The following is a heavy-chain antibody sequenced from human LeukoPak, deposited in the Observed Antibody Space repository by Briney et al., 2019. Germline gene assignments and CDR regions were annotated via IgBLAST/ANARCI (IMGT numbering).Heavy chain of an antibody. V-gene: IGHV3-48*03. CDR1: GFTFSSYE. CDR3: AREVYESRFDY. J-gene: IGHJ4*02. D-gene: IGHD5/OR15-5a*01. CDR2: ISSSGSTI. Sequence: PGGSLRLSCAASGFTFSSYEMNWVRQAPGKGLEWVSYISSSGSTIYYADSVKGRFTISRDNAKNSLYLQMNSLRTEDTAVYYCAREVYESRFDYWGQGTLVTVSS.